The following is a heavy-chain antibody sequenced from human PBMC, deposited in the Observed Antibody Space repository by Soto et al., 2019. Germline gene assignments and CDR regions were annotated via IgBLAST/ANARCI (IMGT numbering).Heavy chain of an antibody. Sequence: PGGSLRLSCAASGFTFSSYAMHWVRQAPGKGLEWVAVISYDGSNKYYADSVKGRFTISRDNSKNTLYLQMNSLRAEDTAVYYCAREITMVRGVIITFTCRYFDYWGQGTLVTVSS. D-gene: IGHD3-10*01. V-gene: IGHV3-30-3*01. CDR3: AREITMVRGVIITFTCRYFDY. CDR2: ISYDGSNK. CDR1: GFTFSSYA. J-gene: IGHJ4*02.